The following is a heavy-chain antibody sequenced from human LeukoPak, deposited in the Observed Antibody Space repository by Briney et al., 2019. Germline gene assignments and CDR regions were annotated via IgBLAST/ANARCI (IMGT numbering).Heavy chain of an antibody. CDR3: ARDWVYKIDY. J-gene: IGHJ4*02. CDR1: GFTFTTYA. CDR2: INSDGSST. D-gene: IGHD5-24*01. Sequence: GGSLRLSCAASGFTFTTYAMSWVRQASGKGLVWVSRINSDGSSTTYADSVKGRFTISRDNAKNTLYLQMNGLRVEDTAVYYCARDWVYKIDYWGRGTLVTVSS. V-gene: IGHV3-74*01.